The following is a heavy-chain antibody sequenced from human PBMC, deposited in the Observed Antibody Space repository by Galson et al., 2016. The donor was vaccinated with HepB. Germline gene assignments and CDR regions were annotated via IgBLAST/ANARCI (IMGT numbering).Heavy chain of an antibody. J-gene: IGHJ5*02. Sequence: PALVKPTQTLALTCTFSGFSLSTSGVGVGWIRQPPGKALEWLALIYWSDDRRYTPSLKNRLTITKDTSKNQVVLTMTNMEPMDTATYYCAHVGLKNSWDPTGFDPWGQGTLVTVSS. V-gene: IGHV2-5*01. CDR3: AHVGLKNSWDPTGFDP. CDR1: GFSLSTSGVG. D-gene: IGHD1-26*01. CDR2: IYWSDDR.